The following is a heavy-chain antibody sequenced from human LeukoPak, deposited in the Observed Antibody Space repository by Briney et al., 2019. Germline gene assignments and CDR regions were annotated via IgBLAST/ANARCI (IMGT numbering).Heavy chain of an antibody. CDR1: GGSISSSFD. CDR2: IENSGTT. Sequence: SETLSLTCSTSGGSISSSFDWSWIRQPPGKGLEWIGSIENSGTTNYNPSLKSRVTMSVDTSRKQFSLNLRSVTAADTAVYYCALSTRWYYFNYWGQGTPVTVSS. V-gene: IGHV4-4*09. J-gene: IGHJ4*02. CDR3: ALSTRWYYFNY. D-gene: IGHD4-23*01.